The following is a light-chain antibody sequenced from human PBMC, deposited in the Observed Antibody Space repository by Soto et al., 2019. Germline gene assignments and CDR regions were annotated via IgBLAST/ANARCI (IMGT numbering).Light chain of an antibody. J-gene: IGKJ4*01. V-gene: IGKV3-11*01. CDR1: QSVSSY. Sequence: EFVLTQSPATLSLSPGERATLSCRASQSVSSYLAWYQQKPGQAPRLLIYDASNRVTGIPARFSGSGSGTDFTLTISSLEPEDFAVYYCQQRSNWPLTFGGGTKVEIK. CDR3: QQRSNWPLT. CDR2: DAS.